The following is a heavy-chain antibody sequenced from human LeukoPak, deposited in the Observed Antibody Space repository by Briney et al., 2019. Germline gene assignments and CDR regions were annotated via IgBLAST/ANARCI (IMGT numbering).Heavy chain of an antibody. CDR2: ISYDGSNN. V-gene: IGHV3-30*04. Sequence: PGGSLRLFCAASGFTFSIYAMHWVRQAPGKGLEWVAVISYDGSNNYYADSVKGRFTISRDNSKNTLYLQMNSLRAEDTAVYYCARDLSGDTVTSALDYWGQGTLVTVSS. CDR3: ARDLSGDTVTSALDY. CDR1: GFTFSIYA. J-gene: IGHJ4*02. D-gene: IGHD4-17*01.